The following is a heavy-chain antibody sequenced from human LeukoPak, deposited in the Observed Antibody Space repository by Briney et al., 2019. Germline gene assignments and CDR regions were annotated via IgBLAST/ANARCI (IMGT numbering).Heavy chain of an antibody. CDR2: ISGSGGST. J-gene: IGHJ4*02. D-gene: IGHD1-26*01. CDR1: GFTFSSYA. Sequence: GGSLRLSCAASGFTFSSYAMSWVRQAPGKGLEWVSAISGSGGSTYYADSVKGRFTISRDNPKNTLYLQMNSLRAEDTAVYYCAKEGSGSYPDKYYFDYWGQGTLVTVSS. CDR3: AKEGSGSYPDKYYFDY. V-gene: IGHV3-23*01.